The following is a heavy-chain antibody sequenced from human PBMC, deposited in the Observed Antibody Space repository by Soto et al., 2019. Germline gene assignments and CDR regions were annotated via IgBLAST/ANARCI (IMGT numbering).Heavy chain of an antibody. Sequence: ASVKVSCKTSGFTFTSSAIQWVRQARGQRLEWIGWIVVGSDNTNYAQKFQEGVTITRDLSTNTIYMDLSGLRSEDTAVYYCAASTSFSHNSYYGAMDVWG. CDR1: GFTFTSSA. CDR3: AASTSFSHNSYYGAMDV. V-gene: IGHV1-58*02. CDR2: IVVGSDNT. J-gene: IGHJ6*01.